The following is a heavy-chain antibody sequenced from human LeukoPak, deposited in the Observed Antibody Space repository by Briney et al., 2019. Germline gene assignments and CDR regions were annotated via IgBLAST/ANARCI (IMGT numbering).Heavy chain of an antibody. CDR2: ISGSGGST. J-gene: IGHJ5*02. V-gene: IGHV3-23*01. CDR1: GFTFSSYA. CDR3: ARSGGSGGYISWFDP. Sequence: PGGSLRLSCAASGFTFSSYAMSWVRQAPGKGLEWVSAISGSGGSTYYADSVKGRFTISRDNAKNSLYLQMNSLRAEDTAVYYCARSGGSGGYISWFDPWGQGTLVTVSS. D-gene: IGHD3-10*01.